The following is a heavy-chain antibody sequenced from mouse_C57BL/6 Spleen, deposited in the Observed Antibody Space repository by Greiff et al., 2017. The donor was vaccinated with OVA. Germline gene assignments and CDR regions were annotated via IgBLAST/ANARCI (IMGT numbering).Heavy chain of an antibody. CDR2: IGPGSGST. CDR1: GYTFTDYY. CDR3: ARDRYWCFDV. J-gene: IGHJ1*03. V-gene: IGHV1-77*01. Sequence: QVQLQQSGAELVKPGASVKISCKASGYTFTDYYINWVKQRHGQGLEWVGTIGPGSGSTYYHEKFKGQAPLTADKSYSTAYMQISSLTSEDSAVYFCARDRYWCFDVWGTGTTVTVSS.